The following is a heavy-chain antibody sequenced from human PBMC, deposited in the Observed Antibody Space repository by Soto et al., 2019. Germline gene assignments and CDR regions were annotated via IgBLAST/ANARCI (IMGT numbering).Heavy chain of an antibody. D-gene: IGHD3-10*01. CDR1: GGSISSRDYY. J-gene: IGHJ6*02. CDR2: IYYSGST. V-gene: IGHV4-39*01. CDR3: ARNYYGPSTLDRTKHSYYYGMDV. Sequence: TSETLSLTCAVSGGSISSRDYYWSWIRQPPGKGLEWIGSIYYSGSTYYNPSLKSRVTISVDTSKNQFSLKLSSVTAADTAVYYCARNYYGPSTLDRTKHSYYYGMDVWGQGTTVTVSS.